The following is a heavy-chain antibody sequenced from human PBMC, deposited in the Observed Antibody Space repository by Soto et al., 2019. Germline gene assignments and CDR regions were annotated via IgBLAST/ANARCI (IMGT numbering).Heavy chain of an antibody. CDR1: NFSVLTSIYY. CDR3: ARNWNLALVPAAYFDS. V-gene: IGHV4-39*01. J-gene: IGHJ4*02. Sequence: SETLSLTCTVSNFSVLTSIYYWAWIRQPPGKGLEWVGTVYYTGTTYYNPSLQGRVTISIDTSKNQFSLNLNSVTAADTAVYYCARNWNLALVPAAYFDSWGQGTLVTVS. D-gene: IGHD2-2*01. CDR2: VYYTGTT.